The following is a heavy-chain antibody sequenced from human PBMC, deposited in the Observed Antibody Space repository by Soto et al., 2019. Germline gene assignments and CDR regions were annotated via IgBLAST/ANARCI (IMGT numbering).Heavy chain of an antibody. V-gene: IGHV3-23*01. CDR2: ISGVGTGK. Sequence: GGSLRLSCAASGYTFSSYVMTWVRQAPGKGLEWVSSISGVGTGKFYADSVKGRFTISRDNSKNILYLQMDSLRAEDTAVYYCTKDLVTTITKLGHRGQRPLVTVST. D-gene: IGHD4-17*01. CDR3: TKDLVTTITKLGH. J-gene: IGHJ4*02. CDR1: GYTFSSYV.